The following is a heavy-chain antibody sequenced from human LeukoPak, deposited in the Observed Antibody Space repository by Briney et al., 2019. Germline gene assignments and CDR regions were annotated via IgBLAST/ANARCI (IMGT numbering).Heavy chain of an antibody. J-gene: IGHJ1*01. CDR2: IKSDGST. V-gene: IGHV3-74*01. CDR1: GFTFSSYW. CDR3: ARAPSEIEHFRH. D-gene: IGHD6-6*01. Sequence: GGSLRLSRAASGFTFSSYWMHWVRQAPGKGLVWVSRIKSDGSTRYADSVKGRFTISRDNAKNTVSLQMTSLRAEDTGVYYCARAPSEIEHFRHWGQGTLVIVSS.